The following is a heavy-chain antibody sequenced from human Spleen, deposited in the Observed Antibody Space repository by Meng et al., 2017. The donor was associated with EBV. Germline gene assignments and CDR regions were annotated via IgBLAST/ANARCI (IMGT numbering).Heavy chain of an antibody. Sequence: QVQLVHVAVEGKNPGAAVKVSSEVSRSHFAGYGISWVRQAPGQGLEWIGWISAYNGNTNYAQKHQGRVNMNTDTSTSTSYMELRSLRSADTAVYYCARDYSNTWYPWGQGTLVTVSS. V-gene: IGHV1-18*01. CDR2: ISAYNGNT. J-gene: IGHJ5*02. CDR3: ARDYSNTWYP. D-gene: IGHD6-13*01. CDR1: RSHFAGYG.